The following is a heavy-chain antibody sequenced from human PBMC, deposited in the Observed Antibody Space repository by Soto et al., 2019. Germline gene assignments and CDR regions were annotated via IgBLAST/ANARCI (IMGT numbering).Heavy chain of an antibody. V-gene: IGHV4-31*03. J-gene: IGHJ3*02. CDR2: IYYSGST. CDR3: ARDRSSWYSLVSFDI. D-gene: IGHD6-13*01. CDR1: GGSISSGGYY. Sequence: QVQLQESGPGLVKPSQTLSLTCTVSGGSISSGGYYWSWIRQHPGKGLEWIGYIYYSGSTYYNPSLKSRVTISVDTSKNHFSLKLSSVSAADTAVYYCARDRSSWYSLVSFDIWGQGTMVTVSS.